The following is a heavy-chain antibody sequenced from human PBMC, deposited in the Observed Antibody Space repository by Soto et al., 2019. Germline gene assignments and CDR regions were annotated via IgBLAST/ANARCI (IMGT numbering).Heavy chain of an antibody. J-gene: IGHJ3*02. CDR1: GFTFSSYW. CDR2: IRQDGSAE. CDR3: GGTYDI. Sequence: GGSLRLSCAASGFTFSSYWMSWVRQAPGKGLEWVANIRQDGSAEQYVDSVKGRFTIFRDNAKNSLYLQINSLRVEDTAMYYCGGTYDIWGQGTMVTVSS. V-gene: IGHV3-7*05.